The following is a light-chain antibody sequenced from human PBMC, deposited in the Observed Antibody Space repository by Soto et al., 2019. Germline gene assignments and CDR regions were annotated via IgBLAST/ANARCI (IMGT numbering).Light chain of an antibody. V-gene: IGLV2-14*01. CDR2: DVS. CDR3: SSYTSSSSLV. CDR1: SSDVGGYNY. J-gene: IGLJ2*01. Sequence: QSVLTQPASVSGSPGQSITISCTGTSSDVGGYNYVSWYQQHPGKVPKLMIYDVSNRPLGVSNRFSASKSGNTASLTISGLQAEDEGDYYCSSYTSSSSLVFGGGTKLTVL.